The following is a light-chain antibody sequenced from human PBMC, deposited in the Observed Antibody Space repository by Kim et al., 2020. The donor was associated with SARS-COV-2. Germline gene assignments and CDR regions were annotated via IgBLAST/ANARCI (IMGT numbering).Light chain of an antibody. CDR3: MQGTHWPWT. J-gene: IGKJ1*01. Sequence: DVVMTQSPLSLPVTLGQPASISCRSSQSLVHTDGNTYLSWFHQRPGQAPRRLIYKVSNRDSGVPDRFSGSGSASDFTLQISRVEAEDVGIYFCMQGTHWPWTFGQGTKVDIK. CDR1: QSLVHTDGNTY. CDR2: KVS. V-gene: IGKV2-30*02.